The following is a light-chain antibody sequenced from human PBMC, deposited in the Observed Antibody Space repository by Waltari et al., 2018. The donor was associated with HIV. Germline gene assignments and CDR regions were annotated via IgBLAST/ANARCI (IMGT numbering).Light chain of an antibody. J-gene: IGLJ2*01. CDR1: SSDIGAYNY. CDR2: DGT. Sequence: QSALTQPRSVSGSPGQSVTISCTGTSSDIGAYNYVSWYQQHPGKVPKIIIYDGTERPSGVPDRYSGLKSGNTASLTISGLQADDEADYYCCSRAGRNPLFGGGTKLTVL. V-gene: IGLV2-11*01. CDR3: CSRAGRNPL.